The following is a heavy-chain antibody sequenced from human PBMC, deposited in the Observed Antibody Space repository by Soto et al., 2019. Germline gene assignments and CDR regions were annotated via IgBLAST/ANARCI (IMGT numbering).Heavy chain of an antibody. D-gene: IGHD6-19*01. J-gene: IGHJ6*02. CDR2: ISAYNGNI. CDR1: GYTFSSYG. V-gene: IGHV1-18*01. CDR3: GRGAGGGFYYYYGRDV. Sequence: GASVKVSCKASGYTFSSYGITWVRRAPGQGLEWMGWISAYNGNINYAQKFQGRVTMTTDTSTNTAYMELRSLRSDDTAVYYCGRGAGGGFYYYYGRDVGGQGTTVTVSS.